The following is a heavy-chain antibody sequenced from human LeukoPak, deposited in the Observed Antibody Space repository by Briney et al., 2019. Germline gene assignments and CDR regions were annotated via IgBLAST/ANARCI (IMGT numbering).Heavy chain of an antibody. D-gene: IGHD6-6*01. CDR3: ARATYSSSSFYYYYYMDV. Sequence: GASVKVSCKASGYTFTSYGISWVRQAPGQGLEWMGWINPNSGGTNYAQKFQGRVTMTRDTSISTAYMELSRLRSDDTAVYYCARATYSSSSFYYYYYMDVWGKGTTVTVSS. CDR2: INPNSGGT. V-gene: IGHV1-2*02. CDR1: GYTFTSYG. J-gene: IGHJ6*03.